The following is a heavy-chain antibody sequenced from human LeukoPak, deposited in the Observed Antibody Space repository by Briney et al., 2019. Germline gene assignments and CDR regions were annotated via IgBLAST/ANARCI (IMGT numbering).Heavy chain of an antibody. V-gene: IGHV1-8*02. CDR3: ARGLPDFWSGYYTGDDY. J-gene: IGHJ4*02. CDR2: MNPNSGNT. D-gene: IGHD3-3*01. CDR1: GYTFTGYY. Sequence: ASVKVSCKASGYTFTGYYMHWVRQATGQGLEWMGWMNPNSGNTGYAQKFQGRVTMTRNTSISTAYMELSSLRSEDTAVYYCARGLPDFWSGYYTGDDYWGQGTLVTVSS.